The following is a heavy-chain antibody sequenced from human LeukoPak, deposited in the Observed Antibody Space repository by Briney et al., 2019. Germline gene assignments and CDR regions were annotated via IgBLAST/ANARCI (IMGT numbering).Heavy chain of an antibody. D-gene: IGHD1-26*01. Sequence: GGSLRLSCAASGFTFSSYAMSWVRQAPGKGLEWVSAISGSGGSTYYADSVKGRFTISRDNSKNTLYLQMNGLRAEDTAVYYCAKDFSPFALEAKGYFDYWGQRTLVTVSS. J-gene: IGHJ4*02. V-gene: IGHV3-23*01. CDR3: AKDFSPFALEAKGYFDY. CDR2: ISGSGGST. CDR1: GFTFSSYA.